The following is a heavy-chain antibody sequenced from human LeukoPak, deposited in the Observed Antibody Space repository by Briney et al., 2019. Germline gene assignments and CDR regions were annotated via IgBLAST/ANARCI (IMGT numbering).Heavy chain of an antibody. CDR2: IKQDGSEK. Sequence: GGSLRLSCAASGFTFSSYWMSWVRQAPGKGLEWVANIKQDGSEKYYVDSVKGRFTISRDNAKNSLYLQMNSLRAEDTAVYYCAVVVVIIPPDAFDIWGQGTMVTVSS. J-gene: IGHJ3*02. CDR1: GFTFSSYW. CDR3: AVVVVIIPPDAFDI. D-gene: IGHD3-22*01. V-gene: IGHV3-7*01.